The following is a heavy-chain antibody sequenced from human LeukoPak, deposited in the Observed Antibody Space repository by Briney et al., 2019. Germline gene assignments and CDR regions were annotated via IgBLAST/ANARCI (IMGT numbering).Heavy chain of an antibody. Sequence: ASVKVSCKASGYTFIGYYIHWVRQAPGLGFGWMGFFNPNSGATKSAQKFQGRVTMTRDTSISTAYLDLSRLTSDDTALYYCARSHCTTTNCYSHFDYWGQGTLLTVSS. D-gene: IGHD2-2*01. V-gene: IGHV1-2*02. CDR2: FNPNSGAT. CDR3: ARSHCTTTNCYSHFDY. J-gene: IGHJ4*02. CDR1: GYTFIGYY.